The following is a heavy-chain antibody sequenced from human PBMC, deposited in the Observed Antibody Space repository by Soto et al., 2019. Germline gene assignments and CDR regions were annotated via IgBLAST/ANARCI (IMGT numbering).Heavy chain of an antibody. J-gene: IGHJ6*02. D-gene: IGHD2-2*01. CDR1: GYSISSGNY. CDR3: RSSTSCYDESCVDV. V-gene: IGHV4-38-2*01. Sequence: PSETLSLTCAVSGYSISSGNYWAWIRQPPGRGLEWIGSLYHIGSTHYNTSLKSRVTISVDTSKSHFSLELSSVTAADTAIYYCRSSTSCYDESCVDVWGQGTMGTVSS. CDR2: LYHIGST.